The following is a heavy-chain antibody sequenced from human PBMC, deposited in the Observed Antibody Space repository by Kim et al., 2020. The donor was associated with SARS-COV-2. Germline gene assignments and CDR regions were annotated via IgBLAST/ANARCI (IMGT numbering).Heavy chain of an antibody. CDR2: IHIDGTT. CDR1: GFIVTNHY. CDR3: RRGHWGDTPS. D-gene: IGHD7-27*01. Sequence: GGSLRLSCAASGFIVTNHYLTWVRQAPGKGLEWLSMIHIDGTTYYADSVRGRFTISRDTSANTLYLQMNNLRAEDTAIYFCRRGHWGDTPSWGQGTRVTISS. J-gene: IGHJ5*02. V-gene: IGHV3-53*01.